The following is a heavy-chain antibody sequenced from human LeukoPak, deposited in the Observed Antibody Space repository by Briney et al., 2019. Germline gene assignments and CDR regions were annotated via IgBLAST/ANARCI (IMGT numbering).Heavy chain of an antibody. J-gene: IGHJ6*03. CDR1: GFTFSSYD. CDR2: IGTAGDT. CDR3: ARGELKYYYMDV. D-gene: IGHD1-26*01. Sequence: GGSLRLSCAASGFTFSSYDMYWVRQATGKGLEWVSAIGTAGDTYYPGSVKGRFTISRENANNSLYLQMNSLRAGDTAVYYCARGELKYYYMDVWGKGTTVTISS. V-gene: IGHV3-13*01.